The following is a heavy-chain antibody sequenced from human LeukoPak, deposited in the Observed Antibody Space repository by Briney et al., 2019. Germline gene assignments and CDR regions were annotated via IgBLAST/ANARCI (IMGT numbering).Heavy chain of an antibody. D-gene: IGHD3-22*01. CDR3: ARGPSTVNYYDSSGYYYCDY. J-gene: IGHJ4*02. V-gene: IGHV3-20*04. Sequence: GGSLRLSCAASGFTFHDHGMNWVRQAPGKGLEWVSGINWNGGSTGYADSVKGRFTISRDNAKKSLYLQMNSLRAEDTALYYCARGPSTVNYYDSSGYYYCDYWGQGTLVTVSS. CDR2: INWNGGST. CDR1: GFTFHDHG.